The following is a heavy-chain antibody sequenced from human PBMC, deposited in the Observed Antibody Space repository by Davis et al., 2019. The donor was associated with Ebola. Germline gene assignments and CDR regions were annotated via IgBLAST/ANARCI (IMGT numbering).Heavy chain of an antibody. CDR2: ISAYNGNT. Sequence: ASVKVSCKASGYTFTSYGISWVRQAPGQGLEWMGWISAYNGNTNYAQKLQGRVTMTTDTSTSTAYMELRSLRSDDTAVYYCARDRGMIAAAGHFDYWGQGTLVTVAS. CDR3: ARDRGMIAAAGHFDY. J-gene: IGHJ4*02. CDR1: GYTFTSYG. V-gene: IGHV1-18*01. D-gene: IGHD6-13*01.